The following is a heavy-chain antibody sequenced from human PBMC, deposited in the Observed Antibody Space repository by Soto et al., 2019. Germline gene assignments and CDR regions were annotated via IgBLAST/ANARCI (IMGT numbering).Heavy chain of an antibody. V-gene: IGHV3-9*01. CDR3: AKSLGTSGWYFGNAFDI. J-gene: IGHJ3*02. D-gene: IGHD6-19*01. CDR2: ISWNSGSI. Sequence: SLRLSCAASGFTFDDYAMHWVRQAPGKGLEWVSGISWNSGSIGYADSVKGRFTISRDNAKNSLYLQMNSLRAEDTALYYCAKSLGTSGWYFGNAFDIWGQGTMVTVSS. CDR1: GFTFDDYA.